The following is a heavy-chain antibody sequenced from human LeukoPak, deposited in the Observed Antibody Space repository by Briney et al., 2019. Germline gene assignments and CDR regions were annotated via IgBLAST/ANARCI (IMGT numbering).Heavy chain of an antibody. CDR1: GFTFSSYW. J-gene: IGHJ4*02. CDR3: ARDAVGGGWPIDY. CDR2: ISSSSSYI. Sequence: GGSLRLSCAASGFTFSSYWMHWVRQAPGKGLVWVSSISSSSSYIYYADSVKGRFTISRDNAKNSLYLQMNSLRAEDTAVYYCARDAVGGGWPIDYWGQGTLVTVSS. D-gene: IGHD6-19*01. V-gene: IGHV3-21*01.